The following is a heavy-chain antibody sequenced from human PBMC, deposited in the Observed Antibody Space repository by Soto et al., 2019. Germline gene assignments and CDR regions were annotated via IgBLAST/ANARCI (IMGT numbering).Heavy chain of an antibody. CDR3: ARDPPYGSGTSQNYGMDV. J-gene: IGHJ6*02. V-gene: IGHV3-7*04. D-gene: IGHD3-10*01. CDR1: GFTFNTYW. CDR2: IKQDGSET. Sequence: QPGGSLRLSCAASGFTFNTYWMTWVRQAPGKGLEWVANIKQDGSETYYVDSVKGRFTISRDNAKNSLYLQMNSLRAEDTAVYYCARDPPYGSGTSQNYGMDVWGQGTTVTVSS.